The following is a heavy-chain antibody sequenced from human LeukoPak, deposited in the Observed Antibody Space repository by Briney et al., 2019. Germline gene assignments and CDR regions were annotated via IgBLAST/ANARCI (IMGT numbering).Heavy chain of an antibody. D-gene: IGHD2-15*01. CDR3: ARLGYCSGGDCYYNWLDP. Sequence: ALVKVSCKTSGYTFASYYMHWVRQAPGQGLEWMGIINPSGGGTSYAQKFQGRVTMTRDTSTSTVYMELSSLRSEDTAVYYCARLGYCSGGDCYYNWLDPWGQGTLVTVSS. V-gene: IGHV1-46*01. CDR1: GYTFASYY. J-gene: IGHJ5*02. CDR2: INPSGGGT.